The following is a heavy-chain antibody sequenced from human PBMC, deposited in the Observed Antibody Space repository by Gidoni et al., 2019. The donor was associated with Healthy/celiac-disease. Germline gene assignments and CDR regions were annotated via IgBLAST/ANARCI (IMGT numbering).Heavy chain of an antibody. V-gene: IGHV3-23*01. CDR3: ANVDSSGYYLSVFDY. Sequence: EVQLLESGGGLVQPGGSLRLSCAASGVTFSSYAMSWVRQAPGKGLEWVSAISGSGGSTYYADSVKGRFTISRDNSKNTLYLQMNSLRAEDTAVYYCANVDSSGYYLSVFDYWGQGTLVTVSS. J-gene: IGHJ4*02. D-gene: IGHD3-22*01. CDR2: ISGSGGST. CDR1: GVTFSSYA.